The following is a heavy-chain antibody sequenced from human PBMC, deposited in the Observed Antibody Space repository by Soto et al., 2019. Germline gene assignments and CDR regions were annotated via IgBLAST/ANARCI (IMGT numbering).Heavy chain of an antibody. CDR2: IVVGSGNT. CDR1: GFTFTSSA. D-gene: IGHD2-21*02. J-gene: IGHJ3*02. V-gene: IGHV1-58*01. Sequence: SVKVCCKASGFTFTSSAVQWVRQARGQRLEWIGWIVVGSGNTNYAQKFQGRVTITRDMSTSTAYMELSSLRSEDTAVYYCAAVAYCGGDCYSNAFDIWGQGTMVTVSS. CDR3: AAVAYCGGDCYSNAFDI.